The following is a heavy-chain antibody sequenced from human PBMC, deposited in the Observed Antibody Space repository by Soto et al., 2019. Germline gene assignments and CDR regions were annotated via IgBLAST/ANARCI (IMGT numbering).Heavy chain of an antibody. CDR3: ARGFLGYCTNGVCYMLPFDY. J-gene: IGHJ4*02. V-gene: IGHV4-31*03. CDR1: GGSISSGGYY. Sequence: SETLSLTCTVSGGSISSGGYYWSWIRQHPGKGLEWIGYIYYSGSTYYNPSLKSRVTISVDTSKNQFSLKLSSVTAADTAVYYCARGFLGYCTNGVCYMLPFDYWGQGTLVTVSS. CDR2: IYYSGST. D-gene: IGHD2-8*01.